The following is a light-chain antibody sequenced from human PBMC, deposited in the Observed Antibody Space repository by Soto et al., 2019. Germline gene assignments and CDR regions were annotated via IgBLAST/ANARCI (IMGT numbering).Light chain of an antibody. Sequence: QSALTQPASVSGSPGQSITISCTGTSSDVGGYNYVSWYQQHPGKAPKLMIYEVSNRPSGVSNRFSGSKSGNTASLTISGLQAEDEAGYYCSSYTTTNTYVFGSGTKLTVL. J-gene: IGLJ1*01. CDR3: SSYTTTNTYV. CDR2: EVS. CDR1: SSDVGGYNY. V-gene: IGLV2-14*01.